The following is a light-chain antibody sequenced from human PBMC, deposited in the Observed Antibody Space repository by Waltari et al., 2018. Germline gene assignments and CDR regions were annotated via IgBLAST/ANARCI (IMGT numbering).Light chain of an antibody. V-gene: IGLV1-44*01. J-gene: IGLJ2*01. Sequence: QSVLTQPPSASGTPGQSVTTPPPGISSHTGCNPFSRNPQFPGAPPTHPIFTNDTRASGVPDRFSASTTGTSASLAISGLQSEDEADYYCASWDDGLNGVVFGGGTKLTVL. CDR3: ASWDDGLNGVV. CDR2: TND. CDR1: SSHTGCNP.